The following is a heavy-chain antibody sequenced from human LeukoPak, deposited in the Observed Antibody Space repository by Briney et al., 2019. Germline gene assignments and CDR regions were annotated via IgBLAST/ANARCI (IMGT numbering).Heavy chain of an antibody. CDR3: AELGITVIGGV. CDR2: ISSSGSTI. CDR1: GSTFDDYG. V-gene: IGHV3-48*03. Sequence: GGSLRLSCAASGSTFDDYGMSWVRQAPGKGLEWVSYISSSGSTIYYADSVKGRFTISRDNAKNSLYLQMNSLRAEDTAVYYCAELGITVIGGVWGKGTTVTISS. J-gene: IGHJ6*04. D-gene: IGHD3-10*02.